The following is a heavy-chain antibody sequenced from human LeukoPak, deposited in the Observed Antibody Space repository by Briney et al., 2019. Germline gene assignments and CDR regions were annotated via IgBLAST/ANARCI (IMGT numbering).Heavy chain of an antibody. D-gene: IGHD3-22*01. J-gene: IGHJ4*02. CDR2: IYTSGST. CDR1: GASISSGSYY. Sequence: DPSQTLSLTCTVSGASISSGSYYWSWIRQPAGKGLEWIGRIYTSGSTNYNPSLKSRVIISVDTSKNQFSLKLRSVTAADTAVYYCARGNSYYYDSSGYPDYWGQGTPVTVSS. V-gene: IGHV4-61*02. CDR3: ARGNSYYYDSSGYPDY.